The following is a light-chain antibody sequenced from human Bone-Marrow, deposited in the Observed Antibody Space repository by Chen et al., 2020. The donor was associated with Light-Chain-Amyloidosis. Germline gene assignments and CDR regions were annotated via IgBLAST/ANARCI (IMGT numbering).Light chain of an antibody. J-gene: IGKJ4*01. Sequence: DIQMTQSPSSLSASVGDRVTITCRASQTITKFLNWYQQNPGKGHKLLIYTASSLQSGVPSRFSGSGSGTDYSLTIRSVQPEDLATYYCQQSYSTPTFGGGTKLEIK. V-gene: IGKV1-39*01. CDR3: QQSYSTPT. CDR2: TAS. CDR1: QTITKF.